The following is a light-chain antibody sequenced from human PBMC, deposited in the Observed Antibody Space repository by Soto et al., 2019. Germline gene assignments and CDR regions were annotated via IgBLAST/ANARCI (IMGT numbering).Light chain of an antibody. CDR1: QGISKY. J-gene: IGKJ2*01. Sequence: DTQTAQPPCSLSVSVGHRLTITCRGSQGISKYLAWFQQKPRNAPKSLIYAATSLQSGVPSNFNRSGSGTEVTLTISSLQPGDFATYYCQEYSNYQYTLGQGTKVYIK. CDR3: QEYSNYQYT. CDR2: AAT. V-gene: IGKV1-16*02.